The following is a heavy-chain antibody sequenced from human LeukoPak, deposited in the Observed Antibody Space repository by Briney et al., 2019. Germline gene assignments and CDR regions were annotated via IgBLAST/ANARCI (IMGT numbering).Heavy chain of an antibody. CDR2: ISGSGGST. CDR3: AKDRGSYGALINYYFTN. V-gene: IGHV3-23*01. Sequence: GGSLRLSCAASGFTVSSYAMSWVRQAPGKGLEWVSVISGSGGSTYYAGSVKGRFTISRDNSKNTLYLQMNSLRAEDTAVYYCAKDRGSYGALINYYFTNWGQGTLVTVSS. J-gene: IGHJ4*02. D-gene: IGHD3-16*01. CDR1: GFTVSSYA.